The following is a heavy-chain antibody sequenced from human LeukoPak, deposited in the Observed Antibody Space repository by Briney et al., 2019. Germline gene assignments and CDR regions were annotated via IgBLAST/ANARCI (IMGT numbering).Heavy chain of an antibody. J-gene: IGHJ4*02. D-gene: IGHD3-22*01. CDR3: AKDGKEYYSDSSGFSDY. Sequence: PGGSLRLSYVAPGFNFSSYGMHWLRQAPGKGLERVAVISYEGSNEFYADSVKGRFTVSRDNSKKTLNLQMNSLRVEDTAVYYCAKDGKEYYSDSSGFSDYWGQGTLVTVSS. CDR1: GFNFSSYG. V-gene: IGHV3-30*18. CDR2: ISYEGSNE.